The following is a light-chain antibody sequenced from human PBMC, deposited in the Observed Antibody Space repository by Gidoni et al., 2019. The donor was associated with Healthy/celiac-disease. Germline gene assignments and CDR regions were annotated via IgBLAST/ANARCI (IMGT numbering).Light chain of an antibody. CDR1: QSVSSY. CDR3: QQRSNWPPLT. CDR2: DAA. J-gene: IGKJ4*01. V-gene: IGKV3-11*01. Sequence: IVLTHSPATLPLSPGDRSTHSCRASQSVSSYLAWYQQTPGQAPRLLIFDAANRATGIPARFSGSVSGTDFSLTISSLEPEDFAVYYCQQRSNWPPLTFGGGTKVEIK.